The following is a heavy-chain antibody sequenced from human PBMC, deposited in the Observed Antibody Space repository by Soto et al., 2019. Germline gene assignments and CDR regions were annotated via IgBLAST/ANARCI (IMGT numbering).Heavy chain of an antibody. J-gene: IGHJ4*02. Sequence: ASVKVSCKASGYTFTSYGISWVRQAPGQGLEWMGWISAYNGNTNYAQKLQGRVTMTTDTSTSTAYMELRSLRSDDTAVYYCAIDEYYDGSGPSAPDYWGQGTLVTVSS. CDR3: AIDEYYDGSGPSAPDY. CDR2: ISAYNGNT. CDR1: GYTFTSYG. D-gene: IGHD3-22*01. V-gene: IGHV1-18*01.